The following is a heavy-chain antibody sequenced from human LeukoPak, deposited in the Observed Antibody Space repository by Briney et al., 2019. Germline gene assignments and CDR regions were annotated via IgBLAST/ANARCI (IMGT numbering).Heavy chain of an antibody. CDR2: ISSGGSPI. Sequence: PGGSLRLSCSASGFTFCSYEMNWVRQAPGKGLEWVSYISSGGSPIYYADSVKGRFTISRDNTKNSLYLQMNSLRAEDTAVYYCAVIVGAADYWGQGTLVTVSS. J-gene: IGHJ4*02. CDR1: GFTFCSYE. V-gene: IGHV3-48*03. CDR3: AVIVGAADY. D-gene: IGHD1-26*01.